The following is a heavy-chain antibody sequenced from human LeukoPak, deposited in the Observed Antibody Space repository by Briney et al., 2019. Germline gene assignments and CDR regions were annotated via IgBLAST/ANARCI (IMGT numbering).Heavy chain of an antibody. CDR3: ARAHYGDYDYFDY. CDR2: INHSGST. CDR1: GGSFSGYY. Sequence: SETLSLTCAVYGGSFSGYYWSWIRQPPGKGLEWIGEINHSGSTNYNPSLKSRVTISVDTSKNQFSLKLSSVTAADRAVYYCARAHYGDYDYFDYWGQGTLVTVSS. D-gene: IGHD4-17*01. J-gene: IGHJ4*02. V-gene: IGHV4-34*01.